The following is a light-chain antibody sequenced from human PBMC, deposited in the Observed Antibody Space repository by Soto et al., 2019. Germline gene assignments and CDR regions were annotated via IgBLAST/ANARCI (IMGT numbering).Light chain of an antibody. CDR3: PHYENLPPFT. Sequence: DIQMTQSPSSLSASVGDRVTITCQASQDIRKYLNWYQQKPGRAPKLLIYGASNLETGVPSRFSGSGYVTDFTFTISSLQPEDIATYYCPHYENLPPFTFGPGTKVAIK. CDR1: QDIRKY. V-gene: IGKV1-33*01. CDR2: GAS. J-gene: IGKJ3*01.